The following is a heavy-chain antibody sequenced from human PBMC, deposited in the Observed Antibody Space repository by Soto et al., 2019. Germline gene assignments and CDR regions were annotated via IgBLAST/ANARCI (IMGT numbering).Heavy chain of an antibody. V-gene: IGHV1-3*05. CDR1: GYTFTSYA. D-gene: IGHD2-21*02. Sequence: QVQLVQSGAEEKKPGASVKVSCKASGYTFTSYAMHWVRQAPGQRLEWMGWINAGNGNTKYSQKCKGSVTITRDTSASTSDMELSSLRSEDTAVYYCARSIVVVTALDYGGQGTLVTVSS. CDR2: INAGNGNT. J-gene: IGHJ4*02. CDR3: ARSIVVVTALDY.